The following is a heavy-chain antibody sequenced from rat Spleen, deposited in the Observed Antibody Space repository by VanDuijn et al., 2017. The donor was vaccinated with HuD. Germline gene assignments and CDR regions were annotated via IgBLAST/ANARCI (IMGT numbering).Heavy chain of an antibody. Sequence: EVQLVESGGGLVQPGRSMKLSCAASGFTFSNYDMAWVRQAPKTGLEWVATIRHDGSGTNYGDSVKGRFTISRDSAKSTLYLQMDSLRSEDTATYYCTRDVYYGSDYWGQGVMVTVSS. CDR3: TRDVYYGSDY. D-gene: IGHD1-6*01. V-gene: IGHV5-7*01. CDR1: GFTFSNYD. J-gene: IGHJ2*01. CDR2: IRHDGSGT.